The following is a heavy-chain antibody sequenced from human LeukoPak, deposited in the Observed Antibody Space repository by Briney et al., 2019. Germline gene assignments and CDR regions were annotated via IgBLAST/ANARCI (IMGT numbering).Heavy chain of an antibody. D-gene: IGHD1-1*01. V-gene: IGHV4-59*08. Sequence: SETLSLTCTVSGGSISSKYWRWIGQPPGKGLEGLGHFFYSGSTDYNTSPDCRVTVSLDTSKTQFTLKLTCVTAADTAVYYCAGLPRGTRPPDYFQHWGQGTLVTVSS. CDR1: GGSISSKY. CDR2: FFYSGST. J-gene: IGHJ1*01. CDR3: AGLPRGTRPPDYFQH.